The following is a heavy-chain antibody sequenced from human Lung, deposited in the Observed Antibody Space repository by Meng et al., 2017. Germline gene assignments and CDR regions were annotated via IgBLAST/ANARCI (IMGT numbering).Heavy chain of an antibody. Sequence: VDSGGGVVQPGRSLRLTCAASAFTFSRYGMHWVRQAPGKGLEWVAVIWYDGSNKYYADSVKGRFTISRDNSKNTLYLQMNSLRAEDTAVYYCARESDKGYYFDYWGQGTLVTVSS. CDR1: AFTFSRYG. D-gene: IGHD2-21*01. CDR3: ARESDKGYYFDY. CDR2: IWYDGSNK. J-gene: IGHJ4*02. V-gene: IGHV3-33*08.